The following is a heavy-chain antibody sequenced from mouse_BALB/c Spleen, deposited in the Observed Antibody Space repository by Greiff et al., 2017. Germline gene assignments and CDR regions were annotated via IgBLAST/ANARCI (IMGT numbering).Heavy chain of an antibody. D-gene: IGHD2-1*01. V-gene: IGHV3-1*02. J-gene: IGHJ2*01. Sequence: EVKLVESGPDLVKPSQSLSLTCTVTGYSITSGYSWHWIRQFPGNKLEWMGYIHYSGSTNYNPSLKSRISITRDTSKNQFFLQLNSVTTEDTATYYCARRRSYGNYEDYFDYWGQGTTLTVSS. CDR3: ARRRSYGNYEDYFDY. CDR1: GYSITSGYS. CDR2: IHYSGST.